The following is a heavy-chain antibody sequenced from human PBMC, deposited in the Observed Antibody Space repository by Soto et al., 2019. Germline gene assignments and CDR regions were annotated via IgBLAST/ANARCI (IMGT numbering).Heavy chain of an antibody. CDR1: GFTLSDHY. V-gene: IGHV3-72*01. Sequence: GGSLRLCCAGFGFTLSDHYIDWVRQAPRKRLEWVGRSRDKAQGYSTAYATSVKGRFTTSRDESQNSVYLQMHSLKTEDTGVYYCVRAKFFCDSSGYTRCFEYWGHGSLVTVSA. D-gene: IGHD3-22*01. J-gene: IGHJ4*01. CDR2: SRDKAQGYST. CDR3: VRAKFFCDSSGYTRCFEY.